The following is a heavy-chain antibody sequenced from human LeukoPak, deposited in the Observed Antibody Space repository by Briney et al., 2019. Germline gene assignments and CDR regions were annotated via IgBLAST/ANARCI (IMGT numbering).Heavy chain of an antibody. D-gene: IGHD6-19*01. CDR1: GFTFSTYA. Sequence: GGSLRLSCAASGFTFSTYAVNWVRQAPGKGLEWVSTITGSGGATYYADSVKGRFTISRDNSKNTLYLQMNSLRAEDTAVYYCAKTGQWLVFDYWGQGTLVTVSS. CDR2: ITGSGGAT. V-gene: IGHV3-23*01. J-gene: IGHJ4*02. CDR3: AKTGQWLVFDY.